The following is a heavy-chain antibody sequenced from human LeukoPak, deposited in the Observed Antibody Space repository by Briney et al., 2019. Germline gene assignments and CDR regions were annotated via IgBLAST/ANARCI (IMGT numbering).Heavy chain of an antibody. Sequence: GASVKVSCKASGYTFTGYYMHWVRQAPGQGLEWMGRINPNSGGTNYAQKFQSRVTMTRDTSISTAYMELSRLRSDDTAVYYCARVYGDGYNPFDYWGQGTLVTVSS. J-gene: IGHJ4*02. CDR1: GYTFTGYY. D-gene: IGHD5-24*01. CDR2: INPNSGGT. CDR3: ARVYGDGYNPFDY. V-gene: IGHV1-2*06.